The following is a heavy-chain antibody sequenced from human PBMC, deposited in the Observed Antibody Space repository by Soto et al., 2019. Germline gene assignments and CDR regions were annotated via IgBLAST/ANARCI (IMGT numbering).Heavy chain of an antibody. J-gene: IGHJ6*03. CDR1: GFSLSNARMG. V-gene: IGHV2-26*01. CDR3: ARSDPRSRYCSGGSCYSRYYYMDV. D-gene: IGHD2-15*01. Sequence: SGPTLVNPTETLTLTCTVSGFSLSNARMGVSWIRQPPGKALEWLAHIFSNDEKSYSTSLKSRLTISKDTSKSQVVLTMTNMDPVDTATYYCARSDPRSRYCSGGSCYSRYYYMDVWGKGTTVTVSS. CDR2: IFSNDEK.